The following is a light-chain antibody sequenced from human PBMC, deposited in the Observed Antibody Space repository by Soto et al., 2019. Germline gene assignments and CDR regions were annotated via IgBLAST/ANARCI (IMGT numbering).Light chain of an antibody. V-gene: IGLV1-51*01. J-gene: IGLJ2*01. Sequence: QAVLTQPPSVSAAPGQKVTISCSGSSSNIGNNYVSWYQQLPGTAPKLLIYDNDKRPSGIPDRFSGSKSGTSATLGITGLQTGDEGDYYCGTWDSGLRAVVFGGGTKVTVL. CDR3: GTWDSGLRAVV. CDR1: SSNIGNNY. CDR2: DND.